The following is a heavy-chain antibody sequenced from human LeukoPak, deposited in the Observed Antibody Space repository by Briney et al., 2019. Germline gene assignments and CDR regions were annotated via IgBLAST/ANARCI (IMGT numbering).Heavy chain of an antibody. J-gene: IGHJ4*02. CDR2: ITSSGSTT. CDR3: AKRGIVIRAVIIIGFHKEAYYFDY. Sequence: PGGSPRLSCAASGFNFNSYVMSWVRQAPGKGLEWVSAITSSGSTTYYADSVKGRFTISRDNSQNTLFLQMNSLRVEDTAVYFCAKRGIVIRAVIIIGFHKEAYYFDYWGQGILVTASS. V-gene: IGHV3-23*01. CDR1: GFNFNSYV. D-gene: IGHD3-10*01.